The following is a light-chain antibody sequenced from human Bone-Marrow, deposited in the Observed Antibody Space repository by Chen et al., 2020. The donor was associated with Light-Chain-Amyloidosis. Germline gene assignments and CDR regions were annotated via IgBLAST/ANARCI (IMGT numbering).Light chain of an antibody. V-gene: IGLV2-14*01. CDR1: SGDVGTYNY. CDR2: AVS. Sequence: QSALTQPASVSGSPGQSITISCTGTSGDVGTYNYVSWYQQPPGKAPKVIIYAVSNRPSGVSNRFSGSKSGNTASLTISGLQAEDEADYYCSSFTSSSSYVFGPGTKVTVL. J-gene: IGLJ1*01. CDR3: SSFTSSSSYV.